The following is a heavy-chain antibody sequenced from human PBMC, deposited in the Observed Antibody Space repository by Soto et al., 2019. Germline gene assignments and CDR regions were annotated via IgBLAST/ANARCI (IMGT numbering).Heavy chain of an antibody. CDR3: ARDTHYSSSYYYYYYGMDV. J-gene: IGHJ6*02. CDR2: IWYDGSNK. Sequence: GGSLRLSCAASGFTFSSYGMHWVRQAPGKGLEWVAVIWYDGSNKYYADSVKGRFTISRDNSKNTLYLQMNSLRAEDTAVYYCARDTHYSSSYYYYYYGMDVWGQGTTVTVSS. V-gene: IGHV3-33*01. D-gene: IGHD6-13*01. CDR1: GFTFSSYG.